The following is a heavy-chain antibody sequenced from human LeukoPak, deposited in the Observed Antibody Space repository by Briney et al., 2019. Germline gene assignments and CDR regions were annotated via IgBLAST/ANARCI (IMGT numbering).Heavy chain of an antibody. D-gene: IGHD1-26*01. CDR3: AREARVGGALQY. J-gene: IGHJ4*02. CDR1: GFTFSDYW. V-gene: IGHV3-74*01. CDR2: INTDGTFI. Sequence: GGSLRLSCAASGFTFSDYWMQWVRQAPGKGLVWVSRINTDGTFIRHADSVQGRFTISRDAAKNTLFLQMNSLRAEDTAVYYCAREARVGGALQYWGQGVLVTVSA.